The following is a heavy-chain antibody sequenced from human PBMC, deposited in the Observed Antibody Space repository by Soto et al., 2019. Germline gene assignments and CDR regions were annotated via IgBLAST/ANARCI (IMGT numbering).Heavy chain of an antibody. Sequence: QVQLQESGPGLVKPSGTLSLTCAVSSGSISSSNWWSWVRQPPGKGLEWIGEIYHSGSTNYNPSLKSRVTRSVDKSKNQFSLKLSSVTAADTAVYYCARAQSGSTSYYYYMDVWGKGTTVTVSS. J-gene: IGHJ6*03. CDR3: ARAQSGSTSYYYYMDV. V-gene: IGHV4-4*02. CDR1: SGSISSSNW. D-gene: IGHD2-2*01. CDR2: IYHSGST.